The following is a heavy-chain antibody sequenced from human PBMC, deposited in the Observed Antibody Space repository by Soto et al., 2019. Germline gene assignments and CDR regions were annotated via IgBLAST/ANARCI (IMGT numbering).Heavy chain of an antibody. Sequence: EVQLLESGGGLVQPGGSLRLSCAASGFTFSSYAMSWVRQSPGKGPEWVSAISGSGVSTYYADSVKGRFTISIYNSKNTLYLKMNSLRAEDTAVYYCAKEYEYSSGWERIDYWGQGTLVTVSS. V-gene: IGHV3-23*01. CDR2: ISGSGVST. D-gene: IGHD6-19*01. CDR3: AKEYEYSSGWERIDY. CDR1: GFTFSSYA. J-gene: IGHJ4*02.